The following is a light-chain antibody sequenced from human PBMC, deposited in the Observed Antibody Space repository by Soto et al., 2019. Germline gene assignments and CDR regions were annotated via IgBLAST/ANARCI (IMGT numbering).Light chain of an antibody. CDR2: AAS. CDR3: QQYDNPPGT. Sequence: DIQMTQSPSSLSASVGDRVTITCQASQDISNYLNWYQQKPGKAPKLLIYAASNLETGVPSMFSGSGSGTDFTFTISSLHPEVIATYYCQQYDNPPGTFGQGTKLEIK. J-gene: IGKJ2*02. CDR1: QDISNY. V-gene: IGKV1-33*01.